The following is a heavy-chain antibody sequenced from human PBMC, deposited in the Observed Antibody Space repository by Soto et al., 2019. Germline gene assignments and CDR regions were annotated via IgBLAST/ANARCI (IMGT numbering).Heavy chain of an antibody. CDR3: ARGGLQFLEWGHLGMDV. CDR2: IYNTGNT. Sequence: SETLSLTCAFSVVSISSGNFCCSWFRQHPLKGLEWIGHIYNTGNTDYNPSLESRASISLDTSQMHFSLKVASVTAADTAVYYCARGGLQFLEWGHLGMDVWGQGTTVTVSS. J-gene: IGHJ6*02. CDR1: VVSISSGNFC. V-gene: IGHV4-31*11. D-gene: IGHD3-3*01.